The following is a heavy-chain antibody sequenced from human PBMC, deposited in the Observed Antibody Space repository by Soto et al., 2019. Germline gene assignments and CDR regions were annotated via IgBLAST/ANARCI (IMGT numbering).Heavy chain of an antibody. D-gene: IGHD2-2*01. CDR3: ARDLVIHDYTATMDWFDP. Sequence: ASVKVSCKASGYTFTSYGISWVRQAPGQGLEWMGWISAYNGNTNYAQKLQGRVTMTTDTSTSTAYMELRSLRSDDTAVYYCARDLVIHDYTATMDWFDPWGQGSLVTVSS. J-gene: IGHJ5*02. CDR1: GYTFTSYG. CDR2: ISAYNGNT. V-gene: IGHV1-18*01.